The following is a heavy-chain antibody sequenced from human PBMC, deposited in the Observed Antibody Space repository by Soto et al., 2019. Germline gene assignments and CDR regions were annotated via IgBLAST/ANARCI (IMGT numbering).Heavy chain of an antibody. CDR2: MNPNRGNT. CDR1: GYTFTSYD. CDR3: ERTNRDWGRLDY. J-gene: IGHJ4*02. Sequence: QVQLVQSGAEVKKPGASVKVSCKASGYTFTSYDINWVRQATGQGLEWMGWMNPNRGNTDYAQKFRGRVTMTRDPSIRTAHMELSGLTSEDTAVYYRERTNRDWGRLDYWGLGTLVTVSS. V-gene: IGHV1-8*01. D-gene: IGHD7-27*01.